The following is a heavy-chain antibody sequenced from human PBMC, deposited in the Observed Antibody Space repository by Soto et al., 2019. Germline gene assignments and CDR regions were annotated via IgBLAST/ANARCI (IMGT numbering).Heavy chain of an antibody. CDR1: GGSISSGGYY. J-gene: IGHJ4*02. CDR2: IYYSGST. Sequence: PSETLSLTCTVSGGSISSGGYYWSWIRQHPGKGLEWIGYIYYSGSTYYNPSLKSRVTMSVDTSKNQFSLKLSSVTAADTAVYYCARQRYYYGSGSYYNDLDYWGQGTLVTVSS. D-gene: IGHD3-10*01. V-gene: IGHV4-31*03. CDR3: ARQRYYYGSGSYYNDLDY.